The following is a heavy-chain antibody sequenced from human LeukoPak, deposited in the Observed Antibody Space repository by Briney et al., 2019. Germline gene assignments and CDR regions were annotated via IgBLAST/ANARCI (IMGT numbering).Heavy chain of an antibody. V-gene: IGHV4-59*12. CDR3: ARDTLTGYSSSWYWDY. Sequence: PSETLSLTCTVSGGSISSYYWSWIRQPPGKGLEWIGYIYYTGGGTNYNPSLKSRVTISVDTSKNQFSLKLSSVTAADTAVYYCARDTLTGYSSSWYWDYWGQGTLATVSS. CDR1: GGSISSYY. J-gene: IGHJ4*02. CDR2: IYYTGGGT. D-gene: IGHD6-13*01.